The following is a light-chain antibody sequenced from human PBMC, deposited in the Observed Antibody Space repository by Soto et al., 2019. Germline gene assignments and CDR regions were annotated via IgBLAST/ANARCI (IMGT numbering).Light chain of an antibody. J-gene: IGLJ3*02. V-gene: IGLV1-40*01. CDR2: AYT. CDR1: NSNIGAGYD. Sequence: QCVLTQPASVSGAPGRRVTISCPGSNSNIGAGYDLHWYQQFPGAAPKLLIFAYTNRPSGVPDRFSGSKSGTSASLAITGLQADDEADYYCQSFDSSLTAWVFGGGTK. CDR3: QSFDSSLTAWV.